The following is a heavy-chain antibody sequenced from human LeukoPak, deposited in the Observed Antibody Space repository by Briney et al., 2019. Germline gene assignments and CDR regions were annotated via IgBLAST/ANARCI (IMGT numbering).Heavy chain of an antibody. CDR3: ARAAAGTGGFDY. CDR2: IKPDGTTK. J-gene: IGHJ4*02. CDR1: GFPFSSYS. D-gene: IGHD6-13*01. V-gene: IGHV3-7*03. Sequence: GGSLRLSCAASGFPFSSYSMTWVRQAPGKGLEWVANIKPDGTTKFYVDSVKGRFTISRDNALNSLYLQMNSLRAEDTAIYYCARAAAGTGGFDYWGQGTLVTVSS.